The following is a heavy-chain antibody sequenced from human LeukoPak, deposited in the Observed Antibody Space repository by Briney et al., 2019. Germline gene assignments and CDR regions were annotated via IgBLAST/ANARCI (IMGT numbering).Heavy chain of an antibody. CDR1: GGTFSSYA. CDR2: IIPILGIA. CDR3: ARDGLVAAAGNCWFDP. J-gene: IGHJ5*02. D-gene: IGHD6-13*01. V-gene: IGHV1-69*04. Sequence: SVKVSCKASGGTFSSYAISWVRQAPGQGLEWMGRIIPILGIANYAQKFQGRVTITADKSTSTAYMELSSLRSEDTAVYYCARDGLVAAAGNCWFDPWGQGTLVTVSS.